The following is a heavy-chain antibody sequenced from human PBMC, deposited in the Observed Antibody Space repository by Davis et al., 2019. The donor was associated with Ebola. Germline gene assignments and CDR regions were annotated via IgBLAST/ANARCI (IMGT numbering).Heavy chain of an antibody. D-gene: IGHD4-17*01. Sequence: HTGGSLRLSCAASGFTFSSYWMHWVRQAPGKGLVWVSRINSDGSSTSYADSVKGRFTISRDNAKNTLYLQMNSLRAEDTAVYYCARISTVTTFDYYYGMDVWGQGTTVTVSS. CDR1: GFTFSSYW. CDR2: INSDGSST. V-gene: IGHV3-74*01. CDR3: ARISTVTTFDYYYGMDV. J-gene: IGHJ6*02.